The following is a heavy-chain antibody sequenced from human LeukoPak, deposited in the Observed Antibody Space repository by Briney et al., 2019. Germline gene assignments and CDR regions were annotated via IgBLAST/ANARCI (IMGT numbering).Heavy chain of an antibody. CDR3: AHYGDYRFLYYFDY. D-gene: IGHD4-17*01. V-gene: IGHV2-5*01. CDR1: GFSLTTSGVG. Sequence: SGPTLVHPTQPLTLTYTFSGFSLTTSGVGVGWIGQPPVKALEWHALIYWNNDNRYNPSLKTRLTITKDTSKNQVVLIMANMDPVDTATYYCAHYGDYRFLYYFDYWGQGTPVTVSS. J-gene: IGHJ4*02. CDR2: IYWNNDN.